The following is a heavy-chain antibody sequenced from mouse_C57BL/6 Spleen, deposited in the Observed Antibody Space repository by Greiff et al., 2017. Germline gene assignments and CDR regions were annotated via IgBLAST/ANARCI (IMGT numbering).Heavy chain of an antibody. CDR3: AKQGTTADYYAMDY. Sequence: VKLEESGPGLVAPSQSLSITCTASGFSLTSYGVSWVRQPPGQGLEWLGVIWGDGSTNYHSALISRLSISKDNSKSQVFLKLNSLQTDDTATYYCAKQGTTADYYAMDYWGQGTSVTVSS. CDR2: IWGDGST. D-gene: IGHD1-2*01. CDR1: GFSLTSYG. V-gene: IGHV2-3*01. J-gene: IGHJ4*01.